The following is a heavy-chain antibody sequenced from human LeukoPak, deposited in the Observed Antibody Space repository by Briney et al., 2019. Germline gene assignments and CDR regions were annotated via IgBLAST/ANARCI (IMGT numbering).Heavy chain of an antibody. CDR3: ARRPYYYGSGSYYYYYMDV. Sequence: SETLSLTCTVSGGSISSGSYYWSWLRQPAGKGPEWIGRIYTSGSTNYNPSLKSRVTISVDTSKNQFSLKLSSVTAADTAVYYCARRPYYYGSGSYYYYYMDVWGKGTTVTVSS. V-gene: IGHV4-61*02. CDR1: GGSISSGSYY. CDR2: IYTSGST. J-gene: IGHJ6*03. D-gene: IGHD3-10*01.